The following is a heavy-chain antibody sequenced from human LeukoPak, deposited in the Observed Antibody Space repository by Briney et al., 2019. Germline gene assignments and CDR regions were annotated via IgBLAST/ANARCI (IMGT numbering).Heavy chain of an antibody. V-gene: IGHV1-8*01. Sequence: ASVKVSCKASGYTFTSYDIHWVRQATGQGLEWMGWMNPNSGNTGHAQKFQGRVTMTRDTSMNTAYMELSSLRSDDTAVYYCARGLRFGELTPDCWGQGTLVTVSS. CDR1: GYTFTSYD. J-gene: IGHJ4*02. D-gene: IGHD3-10*01. CDR2: MNPNSGNT. CDR3: ARGLRFGELTPDC.